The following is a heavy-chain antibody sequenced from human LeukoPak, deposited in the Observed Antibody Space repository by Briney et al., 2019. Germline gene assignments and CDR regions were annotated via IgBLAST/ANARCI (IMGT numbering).Heavy chain of an antibody. CDR1: GGSISSSSYY. J-gene: IGHJ3*02. V-gene: IGHV4-39*07. Sequence: PSETLSLTCTVSGGSISSSSYYWGWIRQPPGKGLEWIGSIYYSGSTYYNPSLKSRVTISVDTSKNQFSLKLSSVTAADTAVYYCARGPDIVVVYDAFDIWGQGTMVTVSS. D-gene: IGHD2-21*01. CDR2: IYYSGST. CDR3: ARGPDIVVVYDAFDI.